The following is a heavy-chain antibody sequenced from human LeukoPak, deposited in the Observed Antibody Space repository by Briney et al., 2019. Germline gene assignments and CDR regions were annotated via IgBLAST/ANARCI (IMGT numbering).Heavy chain of an antibody. J-gene: IGHJ4*02. CDR1: VGSMSSGSYY. CDR3: ARGPHCSGGSCHSVSDY. D-gene: IGHD2-15*01. V-gene: IGHV4-61*02. Sequence: PSQTLSLTCTVSVGSMSSGSYYWSWIRQPAGKGLEWIGRIYTSGSTNYNPSLKSRVTISIDTSKNQFSLKLSSVTAADTAVYYCARGPHCSGGSCHSVSDYWGQGTLVTVSS. CDR2: IYTSGST.